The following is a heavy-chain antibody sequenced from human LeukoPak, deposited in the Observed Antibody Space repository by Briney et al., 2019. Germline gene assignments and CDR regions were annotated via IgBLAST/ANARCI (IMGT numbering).Heavy chain of an antibody. V-gene: IGHV1-8*01. CDR3: ARARTKHKGGSGDTTCQGY. J-gene: IGHJ4*02. Sequence: ASVKVSCKASGYTFTSYDINWVRQATGQGLEWMGWMNPNSGNTGYAQKFQGRVTMTRNTSISTAYMELSSLRSEDTAVYYCARARTKHKGGSGDTTCQGYWGQGTLVTVSS. CDR1: GYTFTSYD. D-gene: IGHD3-10*01. CDR2: MNPNSGNT.